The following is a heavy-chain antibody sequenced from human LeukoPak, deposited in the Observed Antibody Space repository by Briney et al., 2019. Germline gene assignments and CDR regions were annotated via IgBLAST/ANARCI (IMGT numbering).Heavy chain of an antibody. CDR1: GGTFSSYA. J-gene: IGHJ4*02. D-gene: IGHD4-23*01. CDR3: ARDPSSTVVMRYYFDY. V-gene: IGHV1-69*04. CDR2: IIPIFGIA. Sequence: SVKVSCKASGGTFSSYAISWVRQAPGQGLEWMGRIIPIFGIANYAQKFQGRVTITADKSTSTAYMELSSLRSEDTAVYYCARDPSSTVVMRYYFDYWGQGTLVAVSS.